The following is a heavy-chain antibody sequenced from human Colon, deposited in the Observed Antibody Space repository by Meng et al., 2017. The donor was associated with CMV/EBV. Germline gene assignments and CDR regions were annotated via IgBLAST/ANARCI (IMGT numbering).Heavy chain of an antibody. J-gene: IGHJ4*02. D-gene: IGHD2-8*02. V-gene: IGHV4-39*01. CDR2: IYYSGST. Sequence: HLQLQESGPGLVKPPEPLSLTCTFSNGSISSSSYYWGWIRQPPGKGLEWIGSIYYSGSTYYNPSLKSRVTISVDTSKNQFSLKLSSVTAADTAVYYCARRARYCTGGICYRGRFDYWGQGTLVTVPS. CDR1: NGSISSSSYY. CDR3: ARRARYCTGGICYRGRFDY.